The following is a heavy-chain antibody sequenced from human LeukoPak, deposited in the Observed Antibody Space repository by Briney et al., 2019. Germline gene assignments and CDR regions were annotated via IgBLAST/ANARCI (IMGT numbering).Heavy chain of an antibody. J-gene: IGHJ5*01. CDR1: GFTFSSYG. V-gene: IGHV3-33*01. CDR3: ARGGKSTSRFDS. D-gene: IGHD3-16*01. Sequence: PGRSLRLSCAASGFTFSSYGMNWVRQAPGKGLEWVALIWYDGTNEYYGDSVKGRFTISRDNSKNTLYMEMNTLRAEDTAVYYCARGGKSTSRFDSWGQGTLVTVSS. CDR2: IWYDGTNE.